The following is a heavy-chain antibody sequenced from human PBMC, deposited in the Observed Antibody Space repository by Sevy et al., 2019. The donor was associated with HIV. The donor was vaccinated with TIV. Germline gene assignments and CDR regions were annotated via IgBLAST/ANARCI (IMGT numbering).Heavy chain of an antibody. CDR1: GGSFSGYY. D-gene: IGHD3-10*01. Sequence: SETLSLTCAVYGGSFSGYYWSWIRQPPGKGLEWIGEINHSGSPNYNPSLKSRVTISVDTSKNQFSLKLSSVTAADTAVYYCARGTMVRVVYFDYWGQGTLVTVSS. J-gene: IGHJ4*02. CDR2: INHSGSP. V-gene: IGHV4-34*01. CDR3: ARGTMVRVVYFDY.